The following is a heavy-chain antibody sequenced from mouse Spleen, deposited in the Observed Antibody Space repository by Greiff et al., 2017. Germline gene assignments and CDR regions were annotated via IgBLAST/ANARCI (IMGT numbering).Heavy chain of an antibody. CDR2: INPSTGYT. J-gene: IGHJ4*01. CDR3: AKPGNYDAMDY. D-gene: IGHD2-1*01. V-gene: IGHV1-7*01. Sequence: QVQLQQSGAELAKPGASVKMSCKASGYTFTSYWMHWVKQRPGQGLEWIGYINPSTGYTEYNQKFKDKATLTADKSSSTAYMQLSSLTSEDSAVYYCAKPGNYDAMDYWGQGTSVTVSS. CDR1: GYTFTSYW.